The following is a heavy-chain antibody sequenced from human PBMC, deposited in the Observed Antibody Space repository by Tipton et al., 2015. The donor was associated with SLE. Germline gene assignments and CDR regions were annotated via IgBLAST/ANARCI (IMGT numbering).Heavy chain of an antibody. CDR3: ARLGYKGRYDSSTGYFDFDAMDV. V-gene: IGHV4-39*07. CDR2: IHYSGST. J-gene: IGHJ6*02. Sequence: TLSLTCTVSGGSISSGDYYWSWIRQPPGKGLEWIGSIHYSGSTYYSPSLKSRGTLSLDTSKKQFSLNLTSVTAADTAVYYCARLGYKGRYDSSTGYFDFDAMDVWGQGSTVTVSS. CDR1: GGSISSGDYY. D-gene: IGHD3-9*01.